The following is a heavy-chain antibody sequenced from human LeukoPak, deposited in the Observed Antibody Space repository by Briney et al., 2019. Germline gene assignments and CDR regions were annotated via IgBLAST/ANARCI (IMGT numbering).Heavy chain of an antibody. CDR2: IRYDGSNK. CDR3: AKEYYYDSSGYYPPGYFDY. D-gene: IGHD3-22*01. V-gene: IGHV3-30*02. CDR1: GFTFSSYG. J-gene: IGHJ4*02. Sequence: PGGSLRLSCAASGFTFSSYGMRWVRQAPGKGLEWVAFIRYDGSNKYYADSVKGRFTISRDNSKNTLYLQMNSLRAEDTAVYYCAKEYYYDSSGYYPPGYFDYWGQGTLVTVSS.